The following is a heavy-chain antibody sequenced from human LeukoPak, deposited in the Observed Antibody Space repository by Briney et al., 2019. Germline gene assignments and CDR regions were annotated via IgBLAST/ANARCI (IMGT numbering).Heavy chain of an antibody. Sequence: ASVKVSCKVSGYTLTELSMHRVRQAPGKGLEWMGGFDPEDGETIYAQKFQGRVTMTEDTSTDTAYMELSSLRSEDTAVYYCATSTYYYDSSGYWTFDYWGQGTLVTVSS. CDR1: GYTLTELS. CDR2: FDPEDGET. CDR3: ATSTYYYDSSGYWTFDY. J-gene: IGHJ4*02. D-gene: IGHD3-22*01. V-gene: IGHV1-24*01.